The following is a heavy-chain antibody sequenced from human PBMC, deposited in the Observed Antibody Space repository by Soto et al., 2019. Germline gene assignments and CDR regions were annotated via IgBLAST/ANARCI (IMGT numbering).Heavy chain of an antibody. CDR2: IVSDRDI. Sequence: PGGSLRLSCAASGFTFRNYSIHWVRQAPGKGLEWASSIVSDRDIYYADSVKGRFTISRDNTKNSLSLQMNSLRAEDTAVYYCAREETAWPLAYGLDVWGQGTTVTV. CDR1: GFTFRNYS. V-gene: IGHV3-21*01. D-gene: IGHD2-21*02. CDR3: AREETAWPLAYGLDV. J-gene: IGHJ6*02.